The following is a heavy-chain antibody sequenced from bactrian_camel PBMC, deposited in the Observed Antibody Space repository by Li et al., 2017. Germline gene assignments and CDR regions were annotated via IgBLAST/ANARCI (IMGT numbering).Heavy chain of an antibody. V-gene: IGHV3S53*01. J-gene: IGHJ6*01. CDR3: GTSIWACSLARPSDFGS. D-gene: IGHD1*01. Sequence: HVQLVESGGGSVQTGGSLTLSCVGSQDIFSRYCMAWFHQGPGKEREGVAVIHSNGRTTIADSLKGRFTISQDDAKNNVYLRMNSLKPEDTAMYYCGTSIWACSLARPSDFGSWGQGTQVTVS. CDR2: IHSNGRT. CDR1: QDIFSRYC.